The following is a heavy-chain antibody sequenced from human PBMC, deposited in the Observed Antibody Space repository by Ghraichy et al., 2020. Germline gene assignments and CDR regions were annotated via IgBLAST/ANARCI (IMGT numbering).Heavy chain of an antibody. CDR2: IYPGDSDT. Sequence: GESLNISCKGSGYSFTTYWIGWVRQMPGKGLEWMGIIYPGDSDTRYSTSFQGLVTISADKSISTAYLQWSRLRASDTAMYYCARHNREDYDFWSGYFPVWGQGTTVTVSS. CDR1: GYSFTTYW. D-gene: IGHD3-3*01. J-gene: IGHJ6*02. V-gene: IGHV5-51*01. CDR3: ARHNREDYDFWSGYFPV.